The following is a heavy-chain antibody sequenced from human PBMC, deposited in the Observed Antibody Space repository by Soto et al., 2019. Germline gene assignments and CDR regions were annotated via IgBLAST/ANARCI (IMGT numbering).Heavy chain of an antibody. CDR3: ASGGWSYYYYYGMDV. CDR1: ISDSSYC. J-gene: IGHJ6*02. CDR2: IYYSGST. D-gene: IGHD6-19*01. Sequence: ISDSSYCRSMIRKPPGKGLEWIGSIYYSGSTYYNPSLKSRVTISVDTSKNQFSLKLSSVTAADTAVYYCASGGWSYYYYYGMDVWGQGTTVTVSS. V-gene: IGHV4-39*01.